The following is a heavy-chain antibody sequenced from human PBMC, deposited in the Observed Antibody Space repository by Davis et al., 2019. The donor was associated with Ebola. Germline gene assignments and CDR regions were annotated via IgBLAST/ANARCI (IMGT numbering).Heavy chain of an antibody. V-gene: IGHV1-69*13. D-gene: IGHD2-15*01. J-gene: IGHJ4*02. CDR3: AHLGPQRYCSGGGCHGYLDY. Sequence: SVKVSCKASGGTFSSYAMTWVRQAPGQGLEWMGGIIPVFRTANYAQKFQGRLTVTADESTRTAYMELNGLRSEDTAVYYCAHLGPQRYCSGGGCHGYLDYWGQGTLVTVSS. CDR1: GGTFSSYA. CDR2: IIPVFRTA.